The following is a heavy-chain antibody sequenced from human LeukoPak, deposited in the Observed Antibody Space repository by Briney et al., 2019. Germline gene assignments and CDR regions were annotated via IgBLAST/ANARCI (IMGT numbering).Heavy chain of an antibody. CDR3: ARAGSDGSGSKYYYYMDV. V-gene: IGHV3-30*04. CDR1: GFTFSSYA. Sequence: PGGSLRLSCAASGFTFSSYAMHWVRQAPGKGLEWAAVISYDGSNKYYADSVKGRFTISRDNSKNTLYLQMNSLRAEDTAVYYCARAGSDGSGSKYYYYMDVWGKGTTVTVSS. CDR2: ISYDGSNK. J-gene: IGHJ6*03. D-gene: IGHD3-10*01.